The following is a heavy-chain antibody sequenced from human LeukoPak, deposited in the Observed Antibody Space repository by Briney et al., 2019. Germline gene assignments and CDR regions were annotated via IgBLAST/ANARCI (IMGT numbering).Heavy chain of an antibody. CDR1: GFTFSSYA. Sequence: PGGSLRLSCAASGFTFSSYAMSWVRQAPGKGLEWVSAISGSGGSTYYADSVKGRFTISRDNSKNTLYLQMNSLRAEDTAVYYCARDPLDYGGNSGYFDYWGQGTLVTVSS. V-gene: IGHV3-23*01. J-gene: IGHJ4*02. CDR2: ISGSGGST. CDR3: ARDPLDYGGNSGYFDY. D-gene: IGHD4-23*01.